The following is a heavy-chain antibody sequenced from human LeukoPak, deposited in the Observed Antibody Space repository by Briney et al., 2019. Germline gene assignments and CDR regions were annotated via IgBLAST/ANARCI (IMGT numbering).Heavy chain of an antibody. Sequence: GGSLRLSCAASGFTFSSYGMHWVRQAPGKGLEWVAFIRYDGSNKYYADSVKGRFTISRDNSKNTLYLQMNSLRAEDTAVYYCAKVRDYYDSSAMFYWGQGTLVTVSS. CDR3: AKVRDYYDSSAMFY. V-gene: IGHV3-30*02. D-gene: IGHD3-22*01. CDR1: GFTFSSYG. CDR2: IRYDGSNK. J-gene: IGHJ4*02.